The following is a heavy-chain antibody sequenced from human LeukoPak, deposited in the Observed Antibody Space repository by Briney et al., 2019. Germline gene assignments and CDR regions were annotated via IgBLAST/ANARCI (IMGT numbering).Heavy chain of an antibody. CDR2: IKQDGSER. CDR1: FDISGYW. CDR3: ATDGGPFDH. Sequence: GGSLRLSCAANFDISGYWMSWVRQAPGKGLEWVANIKQDGSERYYVDSVKGRFAISRDNAKNSQHLQMNSLRVDDTAVYYCATDGGPFDHWGQGTLVTVSS. V-gene: IGHV3-7*01. J-gene: IGHJ4*02.